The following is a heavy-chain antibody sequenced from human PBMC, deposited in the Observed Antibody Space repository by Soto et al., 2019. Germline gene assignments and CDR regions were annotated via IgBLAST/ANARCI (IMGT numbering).Heavy chain of an antibody. V-gene: IGHV1-46*01. CDR3: ARVEVRGVIAAFDI. CDR1: GSTFTTNN. D-gene: IGHD3-10*01. Sequence: QVQLVQSGPRVRKLGASGKVSCRAPGSTFTTNNMHWVRQAPEQGLEGRGIINPSGGGTSYAQNFQGRVTMTREKSTSPVYMELSSLRFEDTAVYYCARVEVRGVIAAFDIWGQGTMVTVSS. CDR2: INPSGGGT. J-gene: IGHJ3*02.